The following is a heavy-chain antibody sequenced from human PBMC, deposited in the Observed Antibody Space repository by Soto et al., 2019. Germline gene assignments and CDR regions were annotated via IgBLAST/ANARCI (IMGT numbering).Heavy chain of an antibody. D-gene: IGHD2-8*01. J-gene: IGHJ5*02. CDR2: ISAYNGNT. Sequence: QVQLVQSGAEVKKPGASVKVSCKASGYTFTSYGISWVRQAPGQGLEWMGWISAYNGNTNYAQKLQGRVTMTTDTYTSTAYMEVRSLRSDDTAVYYCARTLRGIVLMVYANNWFDPWGQGTLVTVSS. CDR3: ARTLRGIVLMVYANNWFDP. CDR1: GYTFTSYG. V-gene: IGHV1-18*01.